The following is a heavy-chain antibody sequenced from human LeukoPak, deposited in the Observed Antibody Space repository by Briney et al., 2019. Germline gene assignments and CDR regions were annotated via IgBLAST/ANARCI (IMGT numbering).Heavy chain of an antibody. V-gene: IGHV3-30*03. J-gene: IGHJ4*02. Sequence: PGGSLRLSCAASGFTFSSYSMNWVRQAPGKGLEWVAVISYDGSNKYYADSVKGRFTISRDNSKNTLYLQMNSLRAEDTAVYYCARSSPGIAVADYWGQGTLVTVSS. CDR3: ARSSPGIAVADY. CDR2: ISYDGSNK. D-gene: IGHD6-19*01. CDR1: GFTFSSYS.